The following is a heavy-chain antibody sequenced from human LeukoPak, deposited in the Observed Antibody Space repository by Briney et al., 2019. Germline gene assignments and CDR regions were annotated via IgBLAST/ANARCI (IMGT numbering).Heavy chain of an antibody. CDR3: ARLKRKDYYYYGMGV. CDR2: INHSGST. V-gene: IGHV4-34*01. J-gene: IGHJ6*02. CDR1: GGSFSGYY. Sequence: SETLSLTCAVYGGSFSGYYWSWIRQPPGKGLEWIGEINHSGSTNYNPSLKSRVTISVDTSKNQFSLKLSSVTAADTAVYYCARLKRKDYYYYGMGVWGQGTTVTVSS.